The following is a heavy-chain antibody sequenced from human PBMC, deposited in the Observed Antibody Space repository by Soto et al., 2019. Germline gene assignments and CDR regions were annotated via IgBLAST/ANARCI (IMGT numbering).Heavy chain of an antibody. J-gene: IGHJ4*02. CDR1: GGTFSSYT. Sequence: QVQLVQSGAEVKKPGSSVKVSCKASGGTFSSYTISWVRQAPGQGLEWMGRIIPILGIANYAQKFQGRVMITADKSTSTAYMELSSLRSEDTAVYYCARADSRSWYVFDYWGQGTLVTVSS. CDR3: ARADSRSWYVFDY. D-gene: IGHD6-13*01. CDR2: IIPILGIA. V-gene: IGHV1-69*02.